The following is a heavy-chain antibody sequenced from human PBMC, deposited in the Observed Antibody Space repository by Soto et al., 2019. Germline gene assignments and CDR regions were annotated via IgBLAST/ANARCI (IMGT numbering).Heavy chain of an antibody. J-gene: IGHJ4*02. CDR1: GLTLTDAW. CDR3: STPRLRNFVY. V-gene: IGHV3-15*01. CDR2: IKSKTDGSTT. Sequence: GGSLRLSCAASGLTLTDAWMNWVRQTPGKGLEWVGLIKSKTDGSTTEYAAPVKGRFIISTDDSKNILYLQMNGLQTEDTAVYSCSTPRLRNFVYWGRGTLVTVSS.